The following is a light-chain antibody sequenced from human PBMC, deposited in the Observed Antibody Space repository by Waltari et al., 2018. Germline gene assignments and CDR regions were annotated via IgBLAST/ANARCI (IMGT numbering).Light chain of an antibody. CDR2: GAS. J-gene: IGKJ2*01. Sequence: EIVMTQSPASLSVSAGERATLTCRASQSVSSTLAWYQQKPGQAPRLLIYGASTRATSIPARFSGSGAGTEFTLTISSLQSEDFAVYYCQQYNNWPPYTFGQGNKLEIK. CDR3: QQYNNWPPYT. CDR1: QSVSST. V-gene: IGKV3-15*01.